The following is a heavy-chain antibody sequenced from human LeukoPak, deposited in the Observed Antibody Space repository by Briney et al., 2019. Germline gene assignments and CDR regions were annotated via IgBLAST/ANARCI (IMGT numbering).Heavy chain of an antibody. CDR3: ARVGDYAHYYYYMDV. Sequence: PGGSLRLSCAASGFTFHDYGMSWVRQAPGKGLEWVSGINWNGGSTGYADSVKGRSTISRDNAKNSLYLQMNSLRAEDTALYYCARVGDYAHYYYYMDVWGKGTTVTVSS. D-gene: IGHD4-17*01. CDR2: INWNGGST. CDR1: GFTFHDYG. J-gene: IGHJ6*03. V-gene: IGHV3-20*04.